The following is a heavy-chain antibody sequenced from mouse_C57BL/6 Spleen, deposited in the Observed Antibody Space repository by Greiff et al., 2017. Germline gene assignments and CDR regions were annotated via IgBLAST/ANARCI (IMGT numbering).Heavy chain of an antibody. J-gene: IGHJ3*01. V-gene: IGHV2-5*01. D-gene: IGHD1-1*01. CDR3: AKSDGSSSAWFAY. Sequence: VQLQQSGPGLVQPSQSLSITCTVSGFSLTSYGVHWVRQSPGQGLEWLGVIWSGGSTDYNAAFMSRLSIPKDNSKSQVFVKMNSLQADDTAIYCGAKSDGSSSAWFAYWGQGTLVTVSA. CDR2: IWSGGST. CDR1: GFSLTSYG.